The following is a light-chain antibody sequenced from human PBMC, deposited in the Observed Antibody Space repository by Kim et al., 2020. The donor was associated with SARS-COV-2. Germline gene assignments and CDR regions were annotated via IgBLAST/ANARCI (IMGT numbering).Light chain of an antibody. Sequence: QSVLTQPPSVSAAPGQKVTISCSGSSSNIGNNYVSWYQQLPGTAPKLLIYDNNRRPSGIPDRFSGSKSGTSATLGITGLQTGDEADYYCGTWDSSLIAWVFGGGTQRTVL. CDR1: SSNIGNNY. V-gene: IGLV1-51*01. J-gene: IGLJ3*02. CDR2: DNN. CDR3: GTWDSSLIAWV.